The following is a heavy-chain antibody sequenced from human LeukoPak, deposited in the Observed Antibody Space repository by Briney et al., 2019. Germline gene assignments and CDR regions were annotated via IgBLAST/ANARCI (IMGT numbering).Heavy chain of an antibody. Sequence: GGSLRLSCAASGFTVSSNYMSWVRQAPGKGLEWVSAITGSGDSTYYADSVKGRFTISRDNSKNTLYLQMNSLRAEDTAVYYCAKARYQRYYYGMDVWGQGTTVTVSS. V-gene: IGHV3-23*01. CDR2: ITGSGDST. CDR1: GFTVSSNY. D-gene: IGHD3-9*01. CDR3: AKARYQRYYYGMDV. J-gene: IGHJ6*02.